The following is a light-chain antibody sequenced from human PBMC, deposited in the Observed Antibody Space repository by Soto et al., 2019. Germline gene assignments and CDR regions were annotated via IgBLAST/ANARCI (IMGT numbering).Light chain of an antibody. J-gene: IGKJ1*01. CDR1: QSISSW. CDR2: DAS. Sequence: DVQMTQSPSTLSASVGDRVTITCRASQSISSWLAWYQQKPGKAPKLLIYDASSLESGVPSRFSGSGSGTEFTLTISSLQADDFVTDNGQQYNCDRTCGHETK. CDR3: QQYNCDRT. V-gene: IGKV1-5*01.